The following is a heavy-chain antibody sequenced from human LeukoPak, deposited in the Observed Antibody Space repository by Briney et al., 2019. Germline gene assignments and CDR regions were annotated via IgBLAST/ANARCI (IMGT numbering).Heavy chain of an antibody. CDR3: AKDRGYYYDSSGYYYFDY. V-gene: IGHV3-7*03. CDR1: GFTFSSYW. D-gene: IGHD3-22*01. J-gene: IGHJ4*02. Sequence: GGSLRLSCAASGFTFSSYWMSWVRQAPGKGLEWVANIKQDGSEKYYVDSVKGRFTISRDNSKNTLYLQMNSLRAEDTAVYYCAKDRGYYYDSSGYYYFDYWGQGTLVTVSS. CDR2: IKQDGSEK.